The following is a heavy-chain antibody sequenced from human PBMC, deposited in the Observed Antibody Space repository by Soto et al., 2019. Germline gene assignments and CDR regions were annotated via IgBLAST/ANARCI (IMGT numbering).Heavy chain of an antibody. D-gene: IGHD6-6*01. Sequence: GSLRLSCAASGFTFSNFWMSWARQAPGKGLEWVANIKGDGSVTQYVASVEGRFTISRDNAKYSLYLQMNSLRVEDTALYYCVIPTRSVRGMGVWGQGTTGTVSS. CDR1: GFTFSNFW. J-gene: IGHJ6*02. CDR2: IKGDGSVT. CDR3: VIPTRSVRGMGV. V-gene: IGHV3-7*03.